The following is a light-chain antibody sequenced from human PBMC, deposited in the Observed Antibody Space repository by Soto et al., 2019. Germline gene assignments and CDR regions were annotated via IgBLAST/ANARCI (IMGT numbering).Light chain of an antibody. J-gene: IGKJ2*01. CDR3: QRYNDYQYI. Sequence: EIVMTQSPATLSVSPGERATLSCRASQSFSTNLAWYQQKPGQAPRLLIYGASTRATGIPARFSGSGSGTEFTLTISSLQSEDLATYYCQRYNDYQYIFGQGTKLEIK. CDR2: GAS. V-gene: IGKV3-15*01. CDR1: QSFSTN.